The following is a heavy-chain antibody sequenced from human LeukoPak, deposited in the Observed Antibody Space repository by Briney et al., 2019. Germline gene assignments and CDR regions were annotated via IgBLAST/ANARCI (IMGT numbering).Heavy chain of an antibody. V-gene: IGHV3-64*01. Sequence: PGGSQRLSCAASGFTFCIYGMVCARQAPGEGLEYVSGINSNGCTTYYGNTVKGRYTISRDNSKDTLLRQMGRVITEHMAVYYCARAIRCVSYYWGQGTLVTVAS. D-gene: IGHD4-17*01. J-gene: IGHJ4*02. CDR1: GFTFCIYG. CDR3: ARAIRCVSYY. CDR2: INSNGCTT.